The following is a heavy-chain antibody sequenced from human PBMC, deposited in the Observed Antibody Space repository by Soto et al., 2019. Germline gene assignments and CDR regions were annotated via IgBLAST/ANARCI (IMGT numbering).Heavy chain of an antibody. CDR1: GLSFRSYW. J-gene: IGHJ3*02. Sequence: GGSLRLSCAASGLSFRSYWMHWVRQDPGKGLVWVSRINTDGSSTTYADSVKGRFTMSRDNAKATLYLQMNSLRAEDTAVYYCARDPASTDRSFHTCGQGSMDTGSS. CDR2: INTDGSST. V-gene: IGHV3-74*01. CDR3: ARDPASTDRSFHT.